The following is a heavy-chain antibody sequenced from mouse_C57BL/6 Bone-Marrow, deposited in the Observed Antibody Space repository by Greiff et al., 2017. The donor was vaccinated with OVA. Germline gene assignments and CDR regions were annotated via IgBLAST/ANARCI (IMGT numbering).Heavy chain of an antibody. Sequence: QVQLQQPGAELVMPGASVKLSCKASGYTFTSYWMHWVKQRPGQGLEWIGEIDPSDSYTNYNQKFKGKSTLTVDKSSSTAYMQLSSLTSEDSAVYYCARGRSNYGSRGYYAMDYWGQGTSVTVSS. CDR3: ARGRSNYGSRGYYAMDY. CDR2: IDPSDSYT. D-gene: IGHD1-1*01. CDR1: GYTFTSYW. V-gene: IGHV1-69*01. J-gene: IGHJ4*01.